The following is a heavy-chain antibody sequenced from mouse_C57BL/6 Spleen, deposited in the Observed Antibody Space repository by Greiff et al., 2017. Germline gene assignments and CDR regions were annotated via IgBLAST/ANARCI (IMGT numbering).Heavy chain of an antibody. CDR1: GYSITSGYY. V-gene: IGHV3-6*01. CDR3: ARNYGSHWYFEV. J-gene: IGHJ1*03. D-gene: IGHD1-1*01. Sequence: EVKLLESGPGLVKPSQSLSLTCSVTGYSITSGYYWNWIRQFPGNKLEWMGYISYDGSNNYNPTLTNRISITLDTSKNQLCLKLNSVTTEDTATYYCARNYGSHWYFEVWGTGTTVTVSS. CDR2: ISYDGSN.